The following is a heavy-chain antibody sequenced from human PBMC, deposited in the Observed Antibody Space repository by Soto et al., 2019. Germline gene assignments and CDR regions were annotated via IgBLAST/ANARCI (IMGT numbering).Heavy chain of an antibody. CDR2: VNPSSHST. Sequence: ASVKVSCKASGYTFTTYQMHWVRQAPGQGLEWMGIVNPSSHSTSYAQKFQGRVTMTSDTSTSTVYMELSSLRSEDTAVYYCARDNSNWSSDYWRQGTLVIVSS. J-gene: IGHJ4*02. V-gene: IGHV1-46*01. CDR3: ARDNSNWSSDY. CDR1: GYTFTTYQ. D-gene: IGHD6-6*01.